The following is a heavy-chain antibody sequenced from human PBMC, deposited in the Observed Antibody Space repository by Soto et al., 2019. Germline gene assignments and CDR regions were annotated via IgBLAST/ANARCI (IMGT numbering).Heavy chain of an antibody. J-gene: IGHJ5*02. D-gene: IGHD3-3*01. CDR3: AKAPRDYDFWSGFYLSNWFDP. CDR2: ISAYNGNT. CDR1: GYTFTSYG. V-gene: IGHV1-18*01. Sequence: ASVKVSCKASGYTFTSYGISWVRQAPGQGLEWMGGISAYNGNTNYVQKLQGRVTMTTDTSTSTAYMELRSLRSDDTAVYYCAKAPRDYDFWSGFYLSNWFDPWGQGTLVTVSS.